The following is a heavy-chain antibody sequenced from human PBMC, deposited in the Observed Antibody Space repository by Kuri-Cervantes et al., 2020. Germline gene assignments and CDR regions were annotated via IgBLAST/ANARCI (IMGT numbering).Heavy chain of an antibody. CDR3: ASAGQGGDSGSYSYFDY. J-gene: IGHJ4*02. CDR2: INPNSGGT. CDR1: GYTFTYRY. Sequence: ASVKVSCKASGYTFTYRYLHWVRQAPGQALEWMGWINPNSGGTNYAQKFQGRVTMTRDTSISTAYMELSRLRSDDTAVYYCASAGQGGDSGSYSYFDYWGQGTLVTVSS. V-gene: IGHV1-2*02. D-gene: IGHD1-26*01.